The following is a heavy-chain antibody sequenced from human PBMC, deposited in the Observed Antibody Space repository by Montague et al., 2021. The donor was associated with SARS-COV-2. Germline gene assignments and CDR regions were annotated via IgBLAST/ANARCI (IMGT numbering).Heavy chain of an antibody. CDR2: INYTGGT. D-gene: IGHD6-13*01. CDR3: ARAPIYRSSWYAYFDY. CDR1: GDSMNNYY. Sequence: SETLSLTCTLSGDSMNNYYWSWIRQPPGKALEWIGYINYTGGTHYNPSLQSRVTLSNDTSNNHFSLRLTSVTAADTAIYFCARAPIYRSSWYAYFDYWGQGTLVTVSS. J-gene: IGHJ4*02. V-gene: IGHV4-59*01.